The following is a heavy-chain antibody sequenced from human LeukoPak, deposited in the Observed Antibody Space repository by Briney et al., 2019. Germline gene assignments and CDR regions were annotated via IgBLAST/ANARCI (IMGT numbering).Heavy chain of an antibody. J-gene: IGHJ3*01. CDR3: ARASTWVPGEDRRGYYYPYAFDL. D-gene: IGHD3-22*01. V-gene: IGHV3-30*03. Sequence: GGSLRLSCAASGFTFSSYGMHWVRQAPGKGLEWVAVISYDGSNKYYADSVKGRFTISRDNSKNTLYVQMNSLRADDTAVYYCARASTWVPGEDRRGYYYPYAFDLWGQGTMVTVSS. CDR2: ISYDGSNK. CDR1: GFTFSSYG.